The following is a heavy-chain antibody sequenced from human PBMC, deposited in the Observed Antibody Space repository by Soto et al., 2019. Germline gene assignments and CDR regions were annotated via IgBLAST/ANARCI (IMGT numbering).Heavy chain of an antibody. CDR2: IKSKTDGGTT. Sequence: GGSLRLSCAASGFTFSNAWMSWVRQAPGKGLEWVGRIKSKTDGGTTDYAEPVKGRFTISRDDSKNTLYLQMNSLKTEDTAVYYCTTDRYGYAHAFDIWGQGTMVTVSS. CDR3: TTDRYGYAHAFDI. J-gene: IGHJ3*02. CDR1: GFTFSNAW. D-gene: IGHD5-18*01. V-gene: IGHV3-15*01.